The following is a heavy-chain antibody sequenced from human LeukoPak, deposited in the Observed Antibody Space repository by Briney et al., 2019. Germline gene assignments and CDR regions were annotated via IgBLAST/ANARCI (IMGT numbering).Heavy chain of an antibody. CDR1: GGSISSYY. D-gene: IGHD2-15*01. V-gene: IGHV4-59*01. Sequence: PSETLSLTCTVSGGSISSYYWTWIRQPPGKGLEWIGYISYSGGTNYNPSLKSRVTISLDTSKNHFSLKLRSVTAADTAVYYCARDMYCGGGTCYSNWFDPWGQGILVTVSS. J-gene: IGHJ5*02. CDR2: ISYSGGT. CDR3: ARDMYCGGGTCYSNWFDP.